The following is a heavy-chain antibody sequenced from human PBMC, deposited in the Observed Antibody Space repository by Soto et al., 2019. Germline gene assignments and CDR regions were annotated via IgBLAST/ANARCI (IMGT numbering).Heavy chain of an antibody. CDR2: IYYTGST. CDR1: SGSISTYY. Sequence: PSETLSLTCTVSSGSISTYYWSWIRQPPGKGLEWIGYIYYTGSTNYNPSLKTRVAISVDTSKNQFSLKLSSVTAADTAVYYCARLERGSLLSWGQGSLVTVSS. J-gene: IGHJ4*02. D-gene: IGHD1-26*01. CDR3: ARLERGSLLS. V-gene: IGHV4-59*01.